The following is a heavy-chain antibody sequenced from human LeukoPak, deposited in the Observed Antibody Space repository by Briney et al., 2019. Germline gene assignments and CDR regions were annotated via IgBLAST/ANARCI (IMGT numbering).Heavy chain of an antibody. Sequence: GGSLRLSCAASGFNFREYGMHWVRQAPGKGLEWVAVMWNDGITGKYADSVRGRFSVSRDNSKNTVYLQMDSLRADDTSVHYCARDGSGWSSDYWGQGTLVTVSS. CDR2: MWNDGITG. CDR1: GFNFREYG. V-gene: IGHV3-33*01. D-gene: IGHD6-19*01. J-gene: IGHJ4*02. CDR3: ARDGSGWSSDY.